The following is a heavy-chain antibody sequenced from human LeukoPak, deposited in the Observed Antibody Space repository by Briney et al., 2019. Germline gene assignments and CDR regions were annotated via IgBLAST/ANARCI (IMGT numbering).Heavy chain of an antibody. CDR2: IYSGGST. CDR1: GFTVSSNY. D-gene: IGHD3-3*01. CDR3: AREPQAFGGLQGSYFDY. V-gene: IGHV3-66*01. Sequence: PGGSLRLSCAASGFTVSSNYMSWVRQAPGKGLEWVSVIYSGGSTYYADSVKGRFTISRDNSKNTLYLQMNSLRAEDTAVYYCAREPQAFGGLQGSYFDYWGQGTLVTVSS. J-gene: IGHJ4*02.